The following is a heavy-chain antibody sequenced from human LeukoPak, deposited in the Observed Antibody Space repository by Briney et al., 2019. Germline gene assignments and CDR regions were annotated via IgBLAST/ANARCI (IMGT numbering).Heavy chain of an antibody. Sequence: SETLSLTCTVSGGSISSSSYYWGWIRQPPGKGLEWIGSIYYSGSTYYNPSLKSRVTISVDTSKNQFSLKLSSVTAADTAVYYCATYSSLQLDYGMDVWGQGTTVTVS. CDR1: GGSISSSSYY. CDR2: IYYSGST. V-gene: IGHV4-39*07. CDR3: ATYSSLQLDYGMDV. D-gene: IGHD5-18*01. J-gene: IGHJ6*02.